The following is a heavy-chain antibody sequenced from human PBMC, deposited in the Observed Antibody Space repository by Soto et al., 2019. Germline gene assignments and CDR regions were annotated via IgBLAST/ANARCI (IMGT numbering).Heavy chain of an antibody. Sequence: ASVKVSFKASGYTFTSYGISWVRQAPGQGLEWMGWISAYNGNTNYAQKLQGRVTMTTDTSTSTAYMELRSLRSDDTAVYYCARDIDSSGYSELQHWGQGTLVTVSS. V-gene: IGHV1-18*01. D-gene: IGHD3-22*01. CDR2: ISAYNGNT. CDR1: GYTFTSYG. J-gene: IGHJ1*01. CDR3: ARDIDSSGYSELQH.